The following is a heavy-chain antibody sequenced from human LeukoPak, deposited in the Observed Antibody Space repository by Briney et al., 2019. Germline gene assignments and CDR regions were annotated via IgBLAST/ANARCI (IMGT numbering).Heavy chain of an antibody. V-gene: IGHV4-39*01. D-gene: IGHD3-9*01. CDR2: IYYSGST. J-gene: IGHJ4*02. Sequence: SETLSLTCTVSGGSISSSSYYWGWIRQPPGKGLEWIGSIYYSGSTYYNPSLKSRVTISVDTSKNQFSLKLSSVTAADTAVYYRARRKTGRVYYDILTGYYDYWGQGTLVTVSS. CDR3: ARRKTGRVYYDILTGYYDY. CDR1: GGSISSSSYY.